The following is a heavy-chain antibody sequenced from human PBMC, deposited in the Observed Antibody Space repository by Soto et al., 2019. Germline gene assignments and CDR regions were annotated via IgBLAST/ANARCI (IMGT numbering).Heavy chain of an antibody. J-gene: IGHJ2*01. CDR2: IYYSGST. CDR1: GGSISSYY. V-gene: IGHV4-59*01. Sequence: QVQLQESGPGLVKPSETLSLTCTVSGGSISSYYWCWIRQPPGKGLEWIGYIYYSGSTNYNPSLKSRVTISVDTSKNQFSLKLSSVTAADTAVYYCARDVAAGSYWYFDLWGRGTLVTVSS. D-gene: IGHD6-13*01. CDR3: ARDVAAGSYWYFDL.